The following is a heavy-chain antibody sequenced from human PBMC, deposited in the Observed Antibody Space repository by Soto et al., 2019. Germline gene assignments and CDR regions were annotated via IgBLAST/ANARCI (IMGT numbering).Heavy chain of an antibody. CDR3: ARPRTPFYYDSSGYPIDY. CDR2: ISYDGSNK. D-gene: IGHD3-22*01. CDR1: GFTFSSYA. V-gene: IGHV3-30-3*01. Sequence: SLRLSCAAXGFTFSSYAMHWVRQAPGKGLEWVAVISYDGSNKYYADSVKGRFTISRDNSKNTLYLQMNSLRAEDTAVYYCARPRTPFYYDSSGYPIDYWGQGTLVTVSS. J-gene: IGHJ4*02.